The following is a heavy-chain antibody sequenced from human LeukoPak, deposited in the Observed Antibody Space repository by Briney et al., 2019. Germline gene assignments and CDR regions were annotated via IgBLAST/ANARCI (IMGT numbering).Heavy chain of an antibody. Sequence: QPGGSLRLSCAASGFTVSSNYMSWVRQAPGKGLEWVSVIYSGGSTYYADPVKGRFTISRDNSKNTLYLQMNSLRAEDTAVYYCARARGYGDSYYFDYWGQGTLVTVSS. V-gene: IGHV3-66*02. J-gene: IGHJ4*02. CDR3: ARARGYGDSYYFDY. CDR2: IYSGGST. CDR1: GFTVSSNY. D-gene: IGHD4-17*01.